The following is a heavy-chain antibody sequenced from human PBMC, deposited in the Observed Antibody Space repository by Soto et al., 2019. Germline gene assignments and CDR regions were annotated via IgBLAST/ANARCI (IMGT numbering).Heavy chain of an antibody. CDR1: GYTFTSYD. Sequence: QVQLVQSGAEVKKPGASVKVSCKASGYTFTSYDINWVRQATGQGLERMGWMNPNSATTGYAQKFQGRVAMTRTTSITTASMELSSLRSEHTTVYYSAIEGVRGMDVWGHGTTVTVSS. J-gene: IGHJ6*02. CDR2: MNPNSATT. CDR3: AIEGVRGMDV. V-gene: IGHV1-8*01. D-gene: IGHD3-16*01.